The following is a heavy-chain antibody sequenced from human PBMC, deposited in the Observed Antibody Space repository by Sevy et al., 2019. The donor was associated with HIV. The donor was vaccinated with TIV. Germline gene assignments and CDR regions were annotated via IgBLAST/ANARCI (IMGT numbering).Heavy chain of an antibody. CDR3: ARSKPSGYDQPDYFDY. J-gene: IGHJ4*02. CDR1: GGSISSYY. CDR2: IYTSGST. D-gene: IGHD5-12*01. Sequence: SETLSLTCTVSGGSISSYYWSWIRQPAGKGLEWIGRIYTSGSTNYNPSLKSRVTMSVDTSKNQFSLKLSSVTAADTAVYHYARSKPSGYDQPDYFDYWGQGTLVTVSS. V-gene: IGHV4-4*07.